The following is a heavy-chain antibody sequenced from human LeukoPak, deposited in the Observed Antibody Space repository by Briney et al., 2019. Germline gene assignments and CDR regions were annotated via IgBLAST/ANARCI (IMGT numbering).Heavy chain of an antibody. J-gene: IGHJ3*02. CDR1: GFTFSSYG. Sequence: GGSLRLSCAASGFTFSSYGMHWVRQAPGKGLEWVAVIWYDGSNKYYADSVKGRFTISRDNSKNTLYLQMNSLRAEDTAVYYCARDRIFISGWYQRVQVGASDIWGQGTMVTVSS. CDR3: ARDRIFISGWYQRVQVGASDI. V-gene: IGHV3-33*01. D-gene: IGHD6-19*01. CDR2: IWYDGSNK.